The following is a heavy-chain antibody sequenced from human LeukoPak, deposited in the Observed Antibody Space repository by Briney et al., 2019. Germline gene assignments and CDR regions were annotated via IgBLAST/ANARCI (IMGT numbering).Heavy chain of an antibody. J-gene: IGHJ4*02. CDR2: INHSGST. Sequence: PSETLSLTCAVYGGSFSGYYWSWIRQPPGKGLEWIGEINHSGSTNYHPSLKSRVTISVDTSKNQFSLKLSSVTAADTAVYYCARVRQQLVPAYFDYWGQGTLVTVSS. D-gene: IGHD6-13*01. V-gene: IGHV4-34*01. CDR3: ARVRQQLVPAYFDY. CDR1: GGSFSGYY.